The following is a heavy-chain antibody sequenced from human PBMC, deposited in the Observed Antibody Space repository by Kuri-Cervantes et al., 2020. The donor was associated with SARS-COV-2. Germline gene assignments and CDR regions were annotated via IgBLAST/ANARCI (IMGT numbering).Heavy chain of an antibody. CDR3: ARDYCSGGSCRDFDH. CDR2: ISAYNGNT. Sequence: ASVKVSCKASGYTFTSYGISWVRQAPGQGLEWMGWISAYNGNTNYAQKLQGRVTMTTDTSTSTAYMELRSLRSDDTAVYYCARDYCSGGSCRDFDHWGQGTLVTVSS. CDR1: GYTFTSYG. V-gene: IGHV1-18*01. D-gene: IGHD2-15*01. J-gene: IGHJ4*02.